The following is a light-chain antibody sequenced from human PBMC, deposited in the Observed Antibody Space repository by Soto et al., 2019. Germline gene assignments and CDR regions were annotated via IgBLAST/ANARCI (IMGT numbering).Light chain of an antibody. CDR1: QSVSSW. V-gene: IGKV1-5*01. CDR2: DAS. Sequence: DIQMTQSPPTLPAFVGDTVTITCRASQSVSSWLAWYQQKPGTAPNLLIYDASSLASGVPSRFSGSGSGTNFTLTIISLQPDDCGTYYCQQYISFPKTFGQGTKVEMK. J-gene: IGKJ1*01. CDR3: QQYISFPKT.